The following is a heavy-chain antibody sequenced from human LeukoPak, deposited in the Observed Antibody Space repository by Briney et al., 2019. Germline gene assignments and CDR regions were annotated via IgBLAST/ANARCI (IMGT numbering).Heavy chain of an antibody. V-gene: IGHV3-33*01. CDR1: GFTFSSYG. J-gene: IGHJ1*01. D-gene: IGHD6-19*01. Sequence: GGSLRLSCAASGFTFSSYGMHWVRQAPGKGLEWVAVIWYGGSNKYYADSVKGRFTISRDNSKNTLYLQMNSLRAEDTAVYYCARGVSQWLGLHNSQNWGQGTLVTVSS. CDR2: IWYGGSNK. CDR3: ARGVSQWLGLHNSQN.